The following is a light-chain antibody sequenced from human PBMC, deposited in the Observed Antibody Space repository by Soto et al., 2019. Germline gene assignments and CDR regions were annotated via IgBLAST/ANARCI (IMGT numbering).Light chain of an antibody. V-gene: IGLV2-14*01. Sequence: QSALTHPASVSRSPGHSITISCTGTSSDVGGYNYVSWYQQHPGKAPKLMIYDVSNRPSGVSNRFSGSKSGNTASLTISGLQAEDEADYYCSSYTSSSTREVFGTGTKVSVL. CDR2: DVS. CDR1: SSDVGGYNY. CDR3: SSYTSSSTREV. J-gene: IGLJ1*01.